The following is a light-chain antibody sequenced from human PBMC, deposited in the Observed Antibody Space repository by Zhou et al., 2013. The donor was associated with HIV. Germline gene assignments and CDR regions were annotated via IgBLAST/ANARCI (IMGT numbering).Light chain of an antibody. CDR2: KAS. V-gene: IGKV1-5*03. CDR3: QQCSNWLFT. Sequence: DIQMTQSPSTLSASVGDKVTITCRASQSLDNWLAWYQQKPGKAPSLLIYKASNLESGVPSRFSGSGSGTEFTLTIASLQPADIATYYCQQCSNWLFTFGPGTRVDLK. J-gene: IGKJ3*01. CDR1: QSLDNW.